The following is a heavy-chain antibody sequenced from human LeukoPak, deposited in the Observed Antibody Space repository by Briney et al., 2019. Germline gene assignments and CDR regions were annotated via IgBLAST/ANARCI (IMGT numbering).Heavy chain of an antibody. J-gene: IGHJ4*02. Sequence: ASVTVSCKASGYNFSGHYMHWVRQAPGQGLEWMGWIKPSNGDTKYAQNFQGRVTMTRDTSISTAYMELSSLRSDDTAVYYCASPPLSSAMYYAHWGQGTLVTVSS. V-gene: IGHV1-2*02. CDR1: GYNFSGHY. CDR2: IKPSNGDT. CDR3: ASPPLSSAMYYAH. D-gene: IGHD1-26*01.